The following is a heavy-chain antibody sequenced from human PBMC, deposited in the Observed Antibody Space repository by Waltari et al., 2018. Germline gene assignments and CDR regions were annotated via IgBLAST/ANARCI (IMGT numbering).Heavy chain of an antibody. CDR3: ARDLEGRWLQLNAFDI. CDR2: IIPSFGTA. J-gene: IGHJ3*02. Sequence: QVQLVQSGAEVKKPGSSVKVSCKASGGTFSSYAISWVRQAPGQGLEWMGGIIPSFGTANYAQKFQGRVTITADESTSTAYMELSSLRSEDTAVYYCARDLEGRWLQLNAFDIWGQGTMVTVSS. CDR1: GGTFSSYA. V-gene: IGHV1-69*12. D-gene: IGHD5-12*01.